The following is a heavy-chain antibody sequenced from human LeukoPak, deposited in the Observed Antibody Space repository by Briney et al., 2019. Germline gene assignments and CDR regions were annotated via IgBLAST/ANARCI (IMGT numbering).Heavy chain of an antibody. J-gene: IGHJ2*01. CDR2: LYSGSDT. CDR3: ARVGDHFHWYLDL. CDR1: GFSVSLNY. D-gene: IGHD3-3*02. Sequence: GGSLTLSCAASGFSVSLNYMNWVRQAPGKGLEWVSILYSGSDTYYADSVKGRFTISRDSSKNMLFLHMNSLRAEDTAVYYCARVGDHFHWYLDLWGRGTLVTVSS. V-gene: IGHV3-53*01.